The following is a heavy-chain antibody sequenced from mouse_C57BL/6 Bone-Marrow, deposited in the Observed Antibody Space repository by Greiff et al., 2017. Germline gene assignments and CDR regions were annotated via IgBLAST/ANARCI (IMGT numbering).Heavy chain of an antibody. V-gene: IGHV1-64*01. D-gene: IGHD2-3*01. Sequence: QVQLKQPGAELVKPGASVKLSCKASGYPFTSYWMHWVKQRPGQGLEWIGMIHPNSGSTNYNEKFKSKATLTVDKSSSTAYMQLSSLTSEDSAVYYCARRWFYFDYWGQGTTLTVSS. CDR1: GYPFTSYW. CDR2: IHPNSGST. J-gene: IGHJ2*01. CDR3: ARRWFYFDY.